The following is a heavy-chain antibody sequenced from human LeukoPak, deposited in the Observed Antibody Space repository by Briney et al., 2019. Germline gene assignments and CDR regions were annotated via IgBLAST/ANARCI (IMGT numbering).Heavy chain of an antibody. D-gene: IGHD4-17*01. CDR1: GFTFSSYG. Sequence: GSLRLSCAASGFTFSSYGMSWVRQAPGKGLEWVANINKNGSEKYYVDSVKGRFTISRDNAKNSLYLQMNSLRAEDTAVYYCARDGRTTVTKGTPTAHYYWGQGTLVTVSS. CDR2: INKNGSEK. J-gene: IGHJ4*02. V-gene: IGHV3-7*01. CDR3: ARDGRTTVTKGTPTAHYY.